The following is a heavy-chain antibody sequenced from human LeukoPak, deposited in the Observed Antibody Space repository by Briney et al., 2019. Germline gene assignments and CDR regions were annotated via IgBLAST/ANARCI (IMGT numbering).Heavy chain of an antibody. CDR3: ARIDVDTATDFDY. V-gene: IGHV3-30*02. CDR2: IRYDGSNK. D-gene: IGHD5-18*01. CDR1: GFTFSSYG. J-gene: IGHJ4*02. Sequence: PGGSLRLSCAASGFTFSSYGMHWVRQAPGKGLEWVAFIRYDGSNKYYADSVKGRFTISRDNSKNTLYLQMNSLRAEDTAVYYCARIDVDTATDFDYWGQGTLVTVSS.